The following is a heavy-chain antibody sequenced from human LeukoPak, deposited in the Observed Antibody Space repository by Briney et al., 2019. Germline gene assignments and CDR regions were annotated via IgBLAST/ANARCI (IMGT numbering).Heavy chain of an antibody. CDR2: IIPIFGTA. Sequence: SVKVSCKASGGTFSSYAISWVRQAPGQGLEWMGGIIPIFGTANYAQKFQGRVTITADESTSTAYMELSSLRSEDAAVYYCARARDIVVVVAAPYDYWGQGTLVTVSS. D-gene: IGHD2-15*01. CDR1: GGTFSSYA. J-gene: IGHJ4*02. CDR3: ARARDIVVVVAAPYDY. V-gene: IGHV1-69*01.